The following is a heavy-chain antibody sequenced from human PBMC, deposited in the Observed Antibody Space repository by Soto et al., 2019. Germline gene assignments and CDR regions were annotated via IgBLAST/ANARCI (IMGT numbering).Heavy chain of an antibody. V-gene: IGHV5-51*01. Sequence: GASLKISCKGSGYSFTSYWIGWVRQMPGKGLEWMGIIYPGDSDTRYSPSFQGQVTISADKSISTAYLQWSSLKASDTAMYYCARGGRSSGSAPTYFDYWGQGTLVTVSS. J-gene: IGHJ4*02. D-gene: IGHD3-10*01. CDR3: ARGGRSSGSAPTYFDY. CDR2: IYPGDSDT. CDR1: GYSFTSYW.